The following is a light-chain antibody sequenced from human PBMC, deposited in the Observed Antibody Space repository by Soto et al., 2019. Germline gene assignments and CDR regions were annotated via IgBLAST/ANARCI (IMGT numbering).Light chain of an antibody. CDR2: LEGSGSY. Sequence: QPVLTQSSSASASLGSSVKLTCTLSSGHSSYIIAWHQQQPGKAPRYLMKLEGSGSYNKGSGVPDRFSGSSSGADRDLTISNPQSEDEADYYCETWDSNPHVVFGGGTKLTVL. V-gene: IGLV4-60*03. CDR3: ETWDSNPHVV. CDR1: SGHSSYI. J-gene: IGLJ2*01.